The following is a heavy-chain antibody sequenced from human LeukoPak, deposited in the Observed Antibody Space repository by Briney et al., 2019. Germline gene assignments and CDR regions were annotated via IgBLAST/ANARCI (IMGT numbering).Heavy chain of an antibody. D-gene: IGHD5-18*01. V-gene: IGHV3-21*01. J-gene: IGHJ4*02. CDR2: ISSSSSYI. CDR1: GFTFSSYW. CDR3: ARVKLSEWIQLWLLDY. Sequence: PGGSLRLSCAASGFTFSSYWMSWVRQAPGKGLEWVSSISSSSSYIYYADSVKGRFTISRDNAKNSLYLQMNSLRAEDTAVYYCARVKLSEWIQLWLLDYWGQGTLVTVSS.